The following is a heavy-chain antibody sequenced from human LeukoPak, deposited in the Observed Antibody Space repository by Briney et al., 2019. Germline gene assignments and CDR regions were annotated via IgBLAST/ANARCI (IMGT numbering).Heavy chain of an antibody. J-gene: IGHJ4*02. D-gene: IGHD2-8*02. CDR1: GFTFSSSA. V-gene: IGHV3-30*02. Sequence: GGSLRLSCGASGFTFSSSAMHWVRQGPGKGLEWVAYIAHHGNNKYYADSVKGRFTIYRDNSKGSLYLQMNSLRADDTAVYYCAKDGSWSCTDWGQGTMVRVSS. CDR3: AKDGSWSCTD. CDR2: IAHHGNNK.